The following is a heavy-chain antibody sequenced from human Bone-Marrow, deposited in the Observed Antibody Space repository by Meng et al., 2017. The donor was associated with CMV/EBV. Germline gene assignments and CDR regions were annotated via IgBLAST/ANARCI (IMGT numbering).Heavy chain of an antibody. J-gene: IGHJ5*01. CDR1: GYSISSGYY. V-gene: IGHV4-38-2*02. CDR2: IYHSGST. CDR3: AREGHLAHDS. Sequence: SETLSLTCTVSGYSISSGYYWGWIRQPPGKGLEWIGSIYHSGSTYYNPSLKSRVTISVDTSKNQFSLKLSSVTAADTALYYCAREGHLAHDSWGQGTLDTVSS.